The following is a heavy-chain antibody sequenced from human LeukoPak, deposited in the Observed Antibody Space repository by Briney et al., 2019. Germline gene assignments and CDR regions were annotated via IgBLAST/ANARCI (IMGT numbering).Heavy chain of an antibody. D-gene: IGHD4-17*01. CDR1: GFTFSSYS. Sequence: GGSLRLSCAASGFTFSSYSMNWVRQAPGKGLEWVSYITNSGTTIYYADSVKGRFTISRDNSKNTLYLQMNSLRAEDTAVYYCAKDSTVTPYYFDYWGQGTLVTVSS. V-gene: IGHV3-48*01. CDR2: ITNSGTTI. CDR3: AKDSTVTPYYFDY. J-gene: IGHJ4*02.